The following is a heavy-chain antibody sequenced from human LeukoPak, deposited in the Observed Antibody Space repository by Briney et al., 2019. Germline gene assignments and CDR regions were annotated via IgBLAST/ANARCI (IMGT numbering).Heavy chain of an antibody. Sequence: SETLSLTCTVSGGSLSGDYWNWIRQPPGKGLEWIGYIYYTGTTDYCPSLKSRVTISLDMSKSQFSLKLRSVTAADTAVYYCARTNAFGNRGQGTMVTVSS. V-gene: IGHV4-59*01. CDR1: GGSLSGDY. CDR2: IYYTGTT. J-gene: IGHJ3*02. CDR3: ARTNAFGN.